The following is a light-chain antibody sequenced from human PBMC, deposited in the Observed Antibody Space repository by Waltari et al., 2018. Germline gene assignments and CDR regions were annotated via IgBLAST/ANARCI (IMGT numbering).Light chain of an antibody. CDR3: QQRSTWPLT. V-gene: IGKV3-11*01. J-gene: IGKJ4*01. Sequence: EIVLTQSPATLSLSPGERATLSCWASQNIGRRLAWYQQRPGQAPSLVIYDASNRATGIPARFSGSGSGTDFTLTISSLEPEDFAVYYCQQRSTWPLTFGGGTKVDIK. CDR1: QNIGRR. CDR2: DAS.